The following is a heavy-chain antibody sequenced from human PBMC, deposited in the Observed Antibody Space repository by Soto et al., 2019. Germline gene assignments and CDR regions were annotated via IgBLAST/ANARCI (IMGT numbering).Heavy chain of an antibody. CDR1: GITFSNAW. CDR3: TTTRPGTYVFDN. D-gene: IGHD6-13*01. Sequence: EVQLVESGGGLVEPGGSLRLSCAASGITFSNAWMNWVRKAPGKGLEYIGRIRSKTDGGTTEYAAPVEGRFTVSRDDSKNTLYLQMSGLKTEDTAVYYRTTTRPGTYVFDNWGQGTLVTASS. V-gene: IGHV3-15*01. CDR2: IRSKTDGGTT. J-gene: IGHJ3*02.